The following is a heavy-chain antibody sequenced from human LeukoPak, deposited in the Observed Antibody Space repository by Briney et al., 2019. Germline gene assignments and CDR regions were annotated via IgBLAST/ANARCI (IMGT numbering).Heavy chain of an antibody. D-gene: IGHD3-22*01. J-gene: IGHJ4*02. CDR1: GFTFSSYS. CDR3: ARSTCDYYDSSGYRDKYYFDY. CDR2: ISSSSSYI. Sequence: GGSLRLSCAASGFTFSSYSMNWVRQAPGKGLEWVSSISSSSSYIYYADSVKGRFTISRDNAKNSLYLQMNSLRAEDTAVYYCARSTCDYYDSSGYRDKYYFDYWGQGTLVTVSS. V-gene: IGHV3-21*01.